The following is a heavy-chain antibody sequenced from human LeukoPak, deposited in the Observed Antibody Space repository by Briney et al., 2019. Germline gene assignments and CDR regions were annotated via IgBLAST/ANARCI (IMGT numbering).Heavy chain of an antibody. CDR1: GYTFINCA. J-gene: IGHJ4*02. CDR3: ARGPRADADDY. CDR2: INSGNGNP. Sequence: ASVTVSCMASGYTFINCAINWGRQAPGQRPAWRGWINSGNGNPNYTPTLQGRVTITRDTSANKAYMELSGLTSEDTAVYYCARGPRADADDYWGQGTLVTVSS. V-gene: IGHV1-3*01. D-gene: IGHD6-13*01.